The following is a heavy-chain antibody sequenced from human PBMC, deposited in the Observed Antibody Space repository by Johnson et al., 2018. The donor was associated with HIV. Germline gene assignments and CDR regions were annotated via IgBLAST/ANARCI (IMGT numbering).Heavy chain of an antibody. CDR1: GFTFDDYA. V-gene: IGHV3-43D*03. CDR3: AKVRQLWELNGAFDI. D-gene: IGHD5-18*01. J-gene: IGHJ3*02. Sequence: VQLVESGGVVVQPGGSLRLSCAASGFTFDDYAMHWVRQAPGKCLEWVSLISWDGGSTYYADSVKGRFTISRDNSKNSLYLQMNSLRAEDTALYYCAKVRQLWELNGAFDIWGQGTMVTVSS. CDR2: ISWDGGST.